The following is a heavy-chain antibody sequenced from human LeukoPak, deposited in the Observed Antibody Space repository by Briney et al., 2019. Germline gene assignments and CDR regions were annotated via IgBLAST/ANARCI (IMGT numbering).Heavy chain of an antibody. Sequence: KPSETLSLTCAVYGGSFSGYYWSWIRQPPGKGLEWIGEINHSGSTNYNPSLKSRVTISVDTSKNQFSLRLTSVTAADTAVYYCAKAVAAAGRFGFDPWGQGTLVTVSS. V-gene: IGHV4-34*01. CDR1: GGSFSGYY. CDR2: INHSGST. J-gene: IGHJ5*02. D-gene: IGHD6-13*01. CDR3: AKAVAAAGRFGFDP.